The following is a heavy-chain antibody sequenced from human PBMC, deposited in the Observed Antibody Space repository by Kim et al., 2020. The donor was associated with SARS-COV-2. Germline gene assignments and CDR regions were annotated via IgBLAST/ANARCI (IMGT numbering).Heavy chain of an antibody. Sequence: GGSLRLSCAASGFTFSSYAMSWVRQAPGKGLEWVSAISGSGGSTYYADSVKGRFTISRDNSKNTLYLQMNSLRAEDTAVYYCAKPHPYCSSTSCSGLGAFDIWGQGTMVTVSS. CDR1: GFTFSSYA. D-gene: IGHD2-2*01. J-gene: IGHJ3*02. CDR3: AKPHPYCSSTSCSGLGAFDI. CDR2: ISGSGGST. V-gene: IGHV3-23*01.